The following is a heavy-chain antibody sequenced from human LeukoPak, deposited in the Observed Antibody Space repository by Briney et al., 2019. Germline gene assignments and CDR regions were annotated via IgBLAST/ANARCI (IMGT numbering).Heavy chain of an antibody. V-gene: IGHV1-69*04. CDR1: GDTFTSYA. D-gene: IGHD6-13*01. Sequence: ASVKVSCKASGDTFTSYAISWVRQAPGQGLEWMGRIIPILGIANYAQKFQGRVTITADKSTSTAYMELSSLRSEDTAVYYCARERQQLERALDYWGQGTLVTVSS. CDR3: ARERQQLERALDY. J-gene: IGHJ4*02. CDR2: IIPILGIA.